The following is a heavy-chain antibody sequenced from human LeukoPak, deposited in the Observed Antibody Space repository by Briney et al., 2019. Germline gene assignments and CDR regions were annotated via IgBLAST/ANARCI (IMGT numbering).Heavy chain of an antibody. CDR2: IYYDGST. V-gene: IGHV4-39*01. Sequence: SETLSLTCTVSGDSISSSCYYWVWIRQPPGKGLEWIGSIYYDGSTYYNPSLKSRVTISSDTSKNQFSLKVSSLTATDTAVYYCARRSHCTGGSCPPVWGQGTTVTVSS. CDR1: GDSISSSCYY. CDR3: ARRSHCTGGSCPPV. D-gene: IGHD2-15*01. J-gene: IGHJ6*02.